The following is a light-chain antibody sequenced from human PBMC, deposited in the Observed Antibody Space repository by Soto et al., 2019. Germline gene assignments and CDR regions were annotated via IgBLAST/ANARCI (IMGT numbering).Light chain of an antibody. CDR3: QKYYFAPLT. J-gene: IGKJ4*01. Sequence: DIQLTQSPSSLSASLGDRITITCRPSQDISHYLAWYQQKPGKAPKLLIYAASTLQSGVPPRFSGSRSGTDFTLTISSLLPDDVATYYCQKYYFAPLTFGGGTKVDIK. CDR1: QDISHY. CDR2: AAS. V-gene: IGKV1-27*01.